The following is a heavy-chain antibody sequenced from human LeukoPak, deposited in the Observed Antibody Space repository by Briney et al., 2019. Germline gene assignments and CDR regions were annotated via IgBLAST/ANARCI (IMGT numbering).Heavy chain of an antibody. V-gene: IGHV5-51*01. J-gene: IGHJ3*02. CDR3: ARQKYSSSWSDAFDI. D-gene: IGHD6-13*01. CDR2: IYPGDSDT. Sequence: GESLKISCKGSGYSFTSYWIGWVRQMPGKGLEWMGIIYPGDSDTRYSPSFQGQVTISADKSISTAYLQWSSLKASDTTMYYCARQKYSSSWSDAFDIWGQGTMVTVSS. CDR1: GYSFTSYW.